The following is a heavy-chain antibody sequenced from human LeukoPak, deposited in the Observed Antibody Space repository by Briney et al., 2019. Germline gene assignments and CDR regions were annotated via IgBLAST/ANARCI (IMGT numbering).Heavy chain of an antibody. J-gene: IGHJ4*02. CDR2: INHSGST. D-gene: IGHD4-23*01. CDR1: GGSFSGYY. CDR3: ARGQTGSTVAYVLHYFDY. Sequence: SETLSLTCAVYGGSFSGYYWSWIRQPPGKGLEWIWEINHSGSTNYNPSLKSRVTISVDTSKNQFSLKLSSVTAADTAVYYCARGQTGSTVAYVLHYFDYWGQGTLVTVSS. V-gene: IGHV4-34*01.